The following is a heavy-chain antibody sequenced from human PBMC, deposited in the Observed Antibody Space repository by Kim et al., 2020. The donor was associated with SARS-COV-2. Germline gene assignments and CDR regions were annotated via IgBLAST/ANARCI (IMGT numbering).Heavy chain of an antibody. J-gene: IGHJ3*02. V-gene: IGHV5-51*01. D-gene: IGHD6-19*01. CDR3: ARTRYSSGWYTDAFDI. Sequence: SFQGQVTISADKSISTAYLQWSSLKASDTAMYYCARTRYSSGWYTDAFDIWGQGTMVTVSS.